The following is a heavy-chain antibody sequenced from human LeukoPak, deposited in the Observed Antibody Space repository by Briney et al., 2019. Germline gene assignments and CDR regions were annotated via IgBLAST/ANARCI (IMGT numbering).Heavy chain of an antibody. CDR3: ARAGVPYSRLAHRATNPTARLDY. CDR2: IIPIFGTA. J-gene: IGHJ4*02. CDR1: GGTFSSYA. V-gene: IGHV1-69*05. Sequence: SVKVSCKASGGTFSSYAISWVRQAPGQGLEWMGGIIPIFGTANYAQKFQGRVTITTDESTSTAYMELSSLRSEDTAVYYCARAGVPYSRLAHRATNPTARLDYWGQGTLVTVSS. D-gene: IGHD6-13*01.